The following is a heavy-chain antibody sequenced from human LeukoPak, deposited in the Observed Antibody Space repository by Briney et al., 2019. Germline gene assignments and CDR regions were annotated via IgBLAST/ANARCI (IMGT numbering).Heavy chain of an antibody. CDR1: GGSLSGYY. D-gene: IGHD3-22*01. V-gene: IGHV4-34*01. J-gene: IGHJ5*02. CDR3: ARGRKYYYDSSGYYYLNWFDP. Sequence: SETLSLTCAVYGGSLSGYYWSWIRQPPGKGLEWIGEINHSGSTNYNPSLKSRVTISVDTSKNQFSLKLSSVTAADTAVYYCARGRKYYYDSSGYYYLNWFDPWGQGTLVTVSS. CDR2: INHSGST.